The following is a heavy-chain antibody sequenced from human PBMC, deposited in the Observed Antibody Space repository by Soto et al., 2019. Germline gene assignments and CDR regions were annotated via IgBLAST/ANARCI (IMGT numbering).Heavy chain of an antibody. CDR3: ARLASSSWYYYYYGMDV. V-gene: IGHV4-39*01. CDR1: GGSISSVDHF. Sequence: SETLSLTCTVSGGSISSVDHFWGWIRQSPGQGLEWIGSIYYSGSTYYNPSLQSRVTLSIDTSKNQFSLRLSSVTAADTAVYYCARLASSSWYYYYYGMDVWGQGTTVTVSS. J-gene: IGHJ6*02. CDR2: IYYSGST. D-gene: IGHD6-13*01.